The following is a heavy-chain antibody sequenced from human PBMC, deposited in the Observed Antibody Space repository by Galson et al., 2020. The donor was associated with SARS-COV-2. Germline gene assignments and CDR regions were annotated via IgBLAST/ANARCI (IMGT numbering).Heavy chain of an antibody. CDR1: GFTFSDYY. D-gene: IGHD6-13*01. CDR2: ISSSGSTI. J-gene: IGHJ6*02. CDR3: ARERGIARDYVMDV. V-gene: IGHV3-11*01. Sequence: TGGSLRLSCAASGFTFSDYYMSWIRQAPGKGLEWVSYISSSGSTIYYADSVKGRFTISRDNAKNSLYLQMNSLRAEDTAVYYCARERGIARDYVMDVWGQGTTVTVSS.